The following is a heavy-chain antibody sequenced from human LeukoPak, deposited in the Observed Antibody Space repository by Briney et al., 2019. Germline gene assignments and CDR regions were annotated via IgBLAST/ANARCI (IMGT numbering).Heavy chain of an antibody. CDR3: ARETYYYDSSTYFRATDY. CDR2: ISAGGGST. CDR1: GFTFSSYA. D-gene: IGHD3-22*01. V-gene: IGHV3-23*01. Sequence: GGSLRLSCAASGFTFSSYAMSWVRQAPGKGLEWVSAISAGGGSTYYADSVKGRFTISRDNSKNTLYLQMNSLRAEDTAVYYCARETYYYDSSTYFRATDYWGQGTLVTVSS. J-gene: IGHJ4*02.